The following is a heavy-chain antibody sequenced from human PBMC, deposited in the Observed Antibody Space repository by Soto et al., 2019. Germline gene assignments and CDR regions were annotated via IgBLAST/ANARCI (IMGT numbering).Heavy chain of an antibody. Sequence: GGSLRLSCAASGFTFSSYWMSWVRQAPGKGLGWVANIKQDGSEKYYVDSVKGRFTISRDNAKNSLYLQMNSLRAEDTAVYYCARAICSSTSCYFDYWGQGTLVTVSS. D-gene: IGHD2-2*01. V-gene: IGHV3-7*01. J-gene: IGHJ4*02. CDR1: GFTFSSYW. CDR2: IKQDGSEK. CDR3: ARAICSSTSCYFDY.